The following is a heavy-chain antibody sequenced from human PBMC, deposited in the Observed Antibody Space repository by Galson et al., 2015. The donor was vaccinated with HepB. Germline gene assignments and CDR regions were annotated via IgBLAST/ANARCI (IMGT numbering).Heavy chain of an antibody. CDR3: ATRRNGCYAY. D-gene: IGHD2-15*01. Sequence: SLRLSCAASGFTFSSHAMSWVRQAPGKGLEWVSTISDSGGGTYYADSVKGRFTISRDNSKSTLYLQMNSLRGEDTAIYYCATRRNGCYAYWGQGTLVTVSS. CDR1: GFTFSSHA. J-gene: IGHJ4*02. CDR2: ISDSGGGT. V-gene: IGHV3-23*01.